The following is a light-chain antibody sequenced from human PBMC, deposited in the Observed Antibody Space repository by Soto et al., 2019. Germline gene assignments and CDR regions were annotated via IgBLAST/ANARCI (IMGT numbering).Light chain of an antibody. CDR1: SSDVGAYNY. V-gene: IGLV2-14*01. CDR2: DVS. J-gene: IGLJ7*01. Sequence: QSALTQPASVSGSPGQSITISCTGTSSDVGAYNYVSWYQQHPGKAPKLMIYDVSNRPSGVSTRFSGSKSGNTASLTISGLQAEDEADYYCGSYTTSSTCVFGSGTQLTVL. CDR3: GSYTTSSTCV.